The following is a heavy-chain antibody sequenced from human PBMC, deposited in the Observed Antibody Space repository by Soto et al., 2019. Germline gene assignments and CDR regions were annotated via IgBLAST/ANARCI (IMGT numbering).Heavy chain of an antibody. Sequence: EVQLLESGGGLVQPGGSLRLSCAASGFTFSSYEMSWVRQAPGKGLEWVSVVSGNGGSTHYADSVQGRFTISRDNSKNTVYLQMNSLSAEDTAVHYCAKERSLVVTAMDVWGHGTTVTVSS. CDR1: GFTFSSYE. CDR3: AKERSLVVTAMDV. V-gene: IGHV3-23*01. CDR2: VSGNGGST. J-gene: IGHJ6*02. D-gene: IGHD2-21*02.